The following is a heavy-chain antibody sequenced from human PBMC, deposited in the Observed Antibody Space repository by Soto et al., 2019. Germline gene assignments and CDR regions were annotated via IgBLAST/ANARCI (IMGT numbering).Heavy chain of an antibody. CDR3: ASNGYSSSWAAFDI. D-gene: IGHD6-13*01. CDR2: IYYNGST. V-gene: IGHV4-39*01. J-gene: IGHJ3*02. Sequence: PSETLSLPGTVSGDSISSSYYWGCVRQPPGKGLEGISSIYYNGSTYYNPALKSRVTISVDTSKNQFSLKLISVTAADTAVYYCASNGYSSSWAAFDIWGQGTMVTVSS. CDR1: GDSISSSYY.